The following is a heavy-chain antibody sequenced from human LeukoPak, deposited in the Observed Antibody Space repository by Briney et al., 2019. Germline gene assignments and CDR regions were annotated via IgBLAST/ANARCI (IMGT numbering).Heavy chain of an antibody. V-gene: IGHV3-74*01. J-gene: IGHJ4*02. D-gene: IGHD6-13*01. CDR2: INSDGSST. CDR1: GFTFSSYW. Sequence: GGSLRLSCAASGFTFSSYWMHWVRQAPGKGLGWVSRINSDGSSTSYADSVKGRFTISRDNAKTTLYLQMNSLRAEDTAVYYCAKEPYSSSWSLYYFDYWGQGTLVTVSS. CDR3: AKEPYSSSWSLYYFDY.